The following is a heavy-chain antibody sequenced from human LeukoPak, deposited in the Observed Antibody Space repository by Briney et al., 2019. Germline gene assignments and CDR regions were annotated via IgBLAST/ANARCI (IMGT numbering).Heavy chain of an antibody. V-gene: IGHV3-48*02. CDR3: ARDGPIDINDVDTAMPFDY. CDR2: ISSSSSTI. J-gene: IGHJ4*02. CDR1: GFTFSSYS. Sequence: GGSLRLSCAASGFTFSSYSMNWVRQAPGKGLEWVSYISSSSSTIYYADSVKGRFTISRDNAKNSLYLQMNSLRDEDTAVYYCARDGPIDINDVDTAMPFDYWGQGTLVTVSS. D-gene: IGHD5-18*01.